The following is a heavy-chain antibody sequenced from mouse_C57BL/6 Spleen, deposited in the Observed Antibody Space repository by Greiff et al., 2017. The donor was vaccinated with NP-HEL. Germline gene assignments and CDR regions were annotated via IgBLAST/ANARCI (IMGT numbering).Heavy chain of an antibody. J-gene: IGHJ4*01. Sequence: VQLQQSGPELVKPGASVKISCKASGYTFTDYYMNWVKQSHGKSLEWIGDINPNNGGTSYNQKFKGKATLTVDKSSSTAYMELRSLTSEDSAVYYCAVNPYYYGSSHAMDYWGQGTSVTVSS. CDR3: AVNPYYYGSSHAMDY. CDR2: INPNNGGT. CDR1: GYTFTDYY. D-gene: IGHD1-1*01. V-gene: IGHV1-26*01.